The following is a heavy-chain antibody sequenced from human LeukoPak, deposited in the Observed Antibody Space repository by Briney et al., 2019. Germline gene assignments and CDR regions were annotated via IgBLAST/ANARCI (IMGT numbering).Heavy chain of an antibody. V-gene: IGHV3-7*01. J-gene: IGHJ4*02. CDR1: GFTFSSYW. CDR2: IKQDGSEK. D-gene: IGHD6-6*01. CDR3: AREGGYSSSSNDY. Sequence: GGSLRLSCAASGFTFSSYWMSWVRQAPGKGLEWVANIKQDGSEKYYVDSVKGRFTISRDNATNSLYLQMNSLRAEDTAVYYCAREGGYSSSSNDYWGQGTLVTVSS.